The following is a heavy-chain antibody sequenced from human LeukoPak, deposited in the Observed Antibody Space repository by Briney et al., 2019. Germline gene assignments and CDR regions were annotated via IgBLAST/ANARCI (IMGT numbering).Heavy chain of an antibody. CDR3: ARADYDFWSALRFDP. J-gene: IGHJ5*02. Sequence: GASVKVSCKASGYTFTSYDINWGRQATGQGLGWMGWMNPNSGNTGYAQKFQGRVTITRNTSISTAYMELSSLRSEDTAVYYCARADYDFWSALRFDPWGQGTLVTVSS. D-gene: IGHD3-3*01. V-gene: IGHV1-8*03. CDR1: GYTFTSYD. CDR2: MNPNSGNT.